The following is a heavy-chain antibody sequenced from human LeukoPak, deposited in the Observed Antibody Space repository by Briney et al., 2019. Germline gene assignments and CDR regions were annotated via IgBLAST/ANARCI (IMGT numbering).Heavy chain of an antibody. CDR3: ARGEIWGFCSGNYYFDY. D-gene: IGHD2-15*01. J-gene: IGHJ4*02. Sequence: SETLSLTCTVSGGSISSYYWSWIRQPPGKGLEWIGYIDYSGSTNYNPSLKSRVTISVDTSKNQFSLKLSSVTAADTAVYYCARGEIWGFCSGNYYFDYWGQGTLVTVSS. CDR1: GGSISSYY. CDR2: IDYSGST. V-gene: IGHV4-59*01.